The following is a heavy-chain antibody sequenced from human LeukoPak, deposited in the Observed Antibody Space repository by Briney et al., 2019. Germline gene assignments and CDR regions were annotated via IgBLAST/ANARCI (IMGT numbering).Heavy chain of an antibody. J-gene: IGHJ3*02. CDR3: AGGVGHAFDI. CDR1: GGTISSGGYC. V-gene: IGHV4-30-2*01. Sequence: PSETLSLTCTVSGGTISSGGYCWSWIRQPPGKGLEWIGYIYHSGSTYYNPSLKSRVTISVDKSKNQFSLKLSSVTAADTAVYYCAGGVGHAFDIWGQGTMVTVSS. D-gene: IGHD2-15*01. CDR2: IYHSGST.